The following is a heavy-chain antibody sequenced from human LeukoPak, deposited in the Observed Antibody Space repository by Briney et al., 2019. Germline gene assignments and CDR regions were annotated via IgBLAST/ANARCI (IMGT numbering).Heavy chain of an antibody. D-gene: IGHD3-3*01. CDR3: ARDGYDFWSGYYFDY. Sequence: GGTLRLSCVASGFTFSSYAMHWVRQAPGKGLEWVAVISYDGSNKYYADSVKGRFTISRDNSKNTLYLQMNSLRAGDTAVYYCARDGYDFWSGYYFDYWGQGTLVTVSS. CDR1: GFTFSSYA. V-gene: IGHV3-30*04. J-gene: IGHJ4*02. CDR2: ISYDGSNK.